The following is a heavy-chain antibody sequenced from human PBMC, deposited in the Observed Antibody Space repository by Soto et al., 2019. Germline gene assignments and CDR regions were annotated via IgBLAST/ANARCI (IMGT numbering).Heavy chain of an antibody. D-gene: IGHD6-19*01. J-gene: IGHJ6*02. CDR1: GFPFSIYC. CDR3: ARDHLAVAAVSGMDD. Sequence: PGGSLRLSSADTGFPFSIYCMSWIRQPTGKGLARVSYISSSSSYTNYADSVKRRFTMSIDKAKNSRYLPMNLLVADYRAAYYFARDHLAVAAVSGMDDWGHGSTVTVSS. V-gene: IGHV3-11*06. CDR2: ISSSSSYT.